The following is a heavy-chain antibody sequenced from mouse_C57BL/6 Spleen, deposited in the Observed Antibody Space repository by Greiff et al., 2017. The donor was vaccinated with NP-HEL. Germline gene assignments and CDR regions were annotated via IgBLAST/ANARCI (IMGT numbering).Heavy chain of an antibody. Sequence: VQLKESGAELVRPGASVKLSCTASGFNIKDDYMHWVKQRPEQGLEWIGWIDPENGDTEYASKFQGKATITADTSSNTAYLQLSSLTSEDTAVYYCTRVYSNYVFDYWGQGTTLTVSS. D-gene: IGHD2-5*01. CDR1: GFNIKDDY. V-gene: IGHV14-4*01. CDR2: IDPENGDT. CDR3: TRVYSNYVFDY. J-gene: IGHJ2*01.